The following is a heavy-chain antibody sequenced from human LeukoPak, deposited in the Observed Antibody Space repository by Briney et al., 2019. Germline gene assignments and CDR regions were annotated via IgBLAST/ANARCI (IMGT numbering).Heavy chain of an antibody. CDR1: GFTFSSYA. CDR3: VKDRDPWLLQNNWFDP. D-gene: IGHD3-22*01. V-gene: IGHV3-30*18. Sequence: GGSLRLSCAASGFTFSSYAMSWVRQAPGKGLEWVAVISYDGSNKYYADSVKGRFTISRDNSKNTLYLQMNSLRAEDTAVYYCVKDRDPWLLQNNWFDPWGQGTLVTVSS. J-gene: IGHJ5*02. CDR2: ISYDGSNK.